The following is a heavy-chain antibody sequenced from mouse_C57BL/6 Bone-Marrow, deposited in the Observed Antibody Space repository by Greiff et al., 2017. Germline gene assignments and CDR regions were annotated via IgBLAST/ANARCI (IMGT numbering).Heavy chain of an antibody. D-gene: IGHD2-1*01. CDR3: ASAGNFEGFAY. J-gene: IGHJ3*01. Sequence: VQLQESGPGLVAPSQSLSITCTVSGFSLTSSGVDWVRQSPGKGLEWLGVIWGVGSTNYNSALKSRLSISKDNSKSQVFLKMNSLQTDDTAMYYCASAGNFEGFAYWGQGTLVTVSA. CDR1: GFSLTSSG. V-gene: IGHV2-6*01. CDR2: IWGVGST.